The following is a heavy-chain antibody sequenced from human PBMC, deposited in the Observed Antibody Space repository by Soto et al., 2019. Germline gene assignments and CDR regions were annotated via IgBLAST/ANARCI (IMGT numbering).Heavy chain of an antibody. CDR3: ARGASP. CDR1: GYTFTSSD. V-gene: IGHV1-8*01. J-gene: IGHJ5*02. Sequence: QVQLVQSGAEVKKPGASVKVSCKASGYTFTSSDINWVRQATGQGLEWLGWMNPNSGNTGYAQKFQGRITLTRSTSINTDYLELSSLSSDDSAVYYCARGASPWGQVTLVTVSS. CDR2: MNPNSGNT.